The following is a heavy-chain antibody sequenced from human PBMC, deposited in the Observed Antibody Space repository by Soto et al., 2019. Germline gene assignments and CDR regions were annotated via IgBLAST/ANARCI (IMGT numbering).Heavy chain of an antibody. J-gene: IGHJ6*02. V-gene: IGHV3-11*06. D-gene: IGHD3-10*01. Sequence: GGALRLSCAASGFTFSDYYMSWIRQAPGKGLEWVSYISSSSSYTNYADSVKGRFTISRDNAKNSLYLQMNSLRAEDTAVYYCAREGSITMVREAYYYYGMDVWGQGTTVTVSS. CDR3: AREGSITMVREAYYYYGMDV. CDR2: ISSSSSYT. CDR1: GFTFSDYY.